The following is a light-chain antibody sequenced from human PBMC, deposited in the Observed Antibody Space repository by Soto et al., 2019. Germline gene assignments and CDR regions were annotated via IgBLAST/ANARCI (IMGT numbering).Light chain of an antibody. CDR3: QQYDNWPIT. J-gene: IGKJ5*01. V-gene: IGKV3-15*01. Sequence: EIVMTQSPATLSVSPGERATLSCRASQSVSSNLAWYQQKPGQAPRLLIYGASTRATGIPARFSGSGSGTEVTLTISSLQSEDFAVFYCQQYDNWPITFGQGTRLEI. CDR1: QSVSSN. CDR2: GAS.